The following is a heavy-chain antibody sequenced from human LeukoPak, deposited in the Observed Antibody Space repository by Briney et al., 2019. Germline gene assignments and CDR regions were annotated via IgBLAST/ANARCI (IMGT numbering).Heavy chain of an antibody. J-gene: IGHJ4*02. CDR3: ARAGYCSGGSCYGSDY. Sequence: GGSLRLSCAASGFTFIDYSMSWIRQAPGKGLEWVAAIWYDGSIQYYADSVKGRFTISRDNSKNTLYLQMGSLRAEDTAVYYCARAGYCSGGSCYGSDYWGQGTLVTVSS. V-gene: IGHV3-33*08. D-gene: IGHD2-15*01. CDR1: GFTFIDYS. CDR2: IWYDGSIQ.